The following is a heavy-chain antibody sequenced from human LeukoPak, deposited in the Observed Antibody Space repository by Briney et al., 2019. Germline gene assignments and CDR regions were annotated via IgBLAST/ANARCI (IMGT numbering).Heavy chain of an antibody. CDR1: GYTFTGYY. Sequence: ASVKVSCKASGYTFTGYYMHWVRQAPGQGLEWMGWINPNSGGTNYAQKFQGRVTMTRDTSVSTAYLQWTSLRASDTAIYYCARQAREHSSYYGAPFDFWGQGTMVTVSS. V-gene: IGHV1-2*02. J-gene: IGHJ3*01. D-gene: IGHD3-10*01. CDR3: ARQAREHSSYYGAPFDF. CDR2: INPNSGGT.